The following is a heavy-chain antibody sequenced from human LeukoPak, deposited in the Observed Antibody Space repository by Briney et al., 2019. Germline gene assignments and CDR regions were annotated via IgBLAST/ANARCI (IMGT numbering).Heavy chain of an antibody. CDR1: GGSISSGGYY. CDR3: ARVNTEGSADY. Sequence: PSETLSLTCTVSGGSISSGGYYWSWIRQHPGKGLEWIGYMYYTGSTSYYPSLKSRVTISVDTSKNQFSLKLSSVTAADTAVYYCARVNTEGSADYWGQGTLVTVSS. D-gene: IGHD6-19*01. CDR2: MYYTGST. J-gene: IGHJ4*02. V-gene: IGHV4-31*03.